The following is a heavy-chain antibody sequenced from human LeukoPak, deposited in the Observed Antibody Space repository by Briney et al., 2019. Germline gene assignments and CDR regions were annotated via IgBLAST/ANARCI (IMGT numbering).Heavy chain of an antibody. V-gene: IGHV1-69*06. CDR1: GGTFSSYA. D-gene: IGHD6-13*01. Sequence: SVKVSCKASGGTFSSYAISWVRQAPGQGLEWMGGIIPIFGTANYAQKFQGRVTITADKSTSTAYMELSSLRSEDTAVYYCARDLPYGQQLVNDYWGQGTLVTVSS. CDR2: IIPIFGTA. CDR3: ARDLPYGQQLVNDY. J-gene: IGHJ4*02.